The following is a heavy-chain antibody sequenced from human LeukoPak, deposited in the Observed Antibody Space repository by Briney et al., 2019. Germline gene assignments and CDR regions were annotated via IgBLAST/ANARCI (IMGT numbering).Heavy chain of an antibody. CDR2: INHSGST. CDR3: ARWDILTGYQH. J-gene: IGHJ4*02. CDR1: GGSFSGYY. D-gene: IGHD3-9*01. Sequence: PSETLSVTCAVYGGSFSGYYWSWIRQPPGKGLEWIGEINHSGSTNYNPSLKSRVTISVDTSKNQFSLKLSSVTAADTAVYYCARWDILTGYQHWGQGTLVTVSS. V-gene: IGHV4-34*01.